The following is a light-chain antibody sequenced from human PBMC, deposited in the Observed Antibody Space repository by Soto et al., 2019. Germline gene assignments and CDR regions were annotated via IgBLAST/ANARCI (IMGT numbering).Light chain of an antibody. CDR2: EVN. V-gene: IGLV2-14*01. Sequence: QSVLTQPASVSGSPGQSITISCTGTSSDVGGYNYVSWYQQHPGKAPRLMIYEVNNRPSGVSNRFSGSKSGNTASLTISGLQAEDEADYYCSSYTSSSTLVFGTGTQLTVL. CDR3: SSYTSSSTLV. J-gene: IGLJ1*01. CDR1: SSDVGGYNY.